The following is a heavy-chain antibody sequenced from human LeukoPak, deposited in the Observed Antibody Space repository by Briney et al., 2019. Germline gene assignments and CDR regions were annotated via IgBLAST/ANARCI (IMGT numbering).Heavy chain of an antibody. CDR3: AREGYDSSGYRRDAFDI. CDR2: IYYSGST. Sequence: PSETLSLTCTVSGGSISSSSYYWGWIRQPPGKGLEWIGSIYYSGSTYYNPSLKSRVTISVGTSKNQFSLKLSSVTAADTAVYYCAREGYDSSGYRRDAFDIWGQGTMVTVSS. V-gene: IGHV4-39*07. CDR1: GGSISSSSYY. D-gene: IGHD3-22*01. J-gene: IGHJ3*02.